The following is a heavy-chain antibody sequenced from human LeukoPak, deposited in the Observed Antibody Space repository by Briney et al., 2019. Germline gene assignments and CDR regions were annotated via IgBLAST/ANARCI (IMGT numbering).Heavy chain of an antibody. J-gene: IGHJ4*02. Sequence: GGSLRLSYAASGFTFSSYAMSWVRQAPGKGLEWVSAISGSGGSTYYADSGKGRFTISRYNSKNTLYLQMNSMRGEDTAVYYCEKDGGPYDCWSGYYAPFDYWGQGTLVTVSS. D-gene: IGHD3-3*01. V-gene: IGHV3-23*01. CDR3: EKDGGPYDCWSGYYAPFDY. CDR2: ISGSGGST. CDR1: GFTFSSYA.